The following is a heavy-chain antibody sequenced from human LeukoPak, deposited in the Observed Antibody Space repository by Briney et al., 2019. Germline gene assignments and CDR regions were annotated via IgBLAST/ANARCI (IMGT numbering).Heavy chain of an antibody. Sequence: SETLSLTCTVSGGSISSYYWSWIRQPPGKGLEWIGYIYYSGSTNYNPSLKSRVTISVDTSKNQFSLKLSSVTAADTAVYYCGTMVRGVIQVWGQGTTVTVSS. V-gene: IGHV4-59*01. CDR1: GGSISSYY. D-gene: IGHD3-10*01. CDR3: GTMVRGVIQV. CDR2: IYYSGST. J-gene: IGHJ6*02.